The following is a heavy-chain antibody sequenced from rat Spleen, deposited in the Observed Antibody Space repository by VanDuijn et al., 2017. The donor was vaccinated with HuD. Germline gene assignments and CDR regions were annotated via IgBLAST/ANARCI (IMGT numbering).Heavy chain of an antibody. CDR2: ISYDGSST. CDR1: GFTFSDFF. Sequence: EVQLVESGGGLVQPGRSLKLSCAASGFTFSDFFMAWVRQAPTRGLEWVATISYDGSSTYYRDSVKGRFNISTDDVKNSLYWQMDSLRSEDTATYYLAKMNSGFAYWGQGTLVTVSS. V-gene: IGHV5-29*01. D-gene: IGHD4-3*01. CDR3: AKMNSGFAY. J-gene: IGHJ3*01.